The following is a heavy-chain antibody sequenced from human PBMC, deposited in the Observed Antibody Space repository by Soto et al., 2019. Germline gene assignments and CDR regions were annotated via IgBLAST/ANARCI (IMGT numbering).Heavy chain of an antibody. D-gene: IGHD6-6*01. CDR3: ARERPDGARLDP. J-gene: IGHJ5*02. CDR2: IYYSGST. Sequence: QVQLQESGPGLVKPSQTLSLTCTVSGGSISSGDYYWSWIRQPPGKCLGWIGYIYYSGSTYYNPYLKSRVTISVDTSKNQFSLKLSSVTAADTAVYYCARERPDGARLDPWGQGTLVTVSS. V-gene: IGHV4-30-4*01. CDR1: GGSISSGDYY.